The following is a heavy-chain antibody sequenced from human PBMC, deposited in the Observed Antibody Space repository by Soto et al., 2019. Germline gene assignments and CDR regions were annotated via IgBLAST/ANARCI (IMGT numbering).Heavy chain of an antibody. CDR1: GGFVGSAGDY. CDR3: ANSNGAAVSNYYYGLDV. CDR2: IYYSGNT. D-gene: IGHD4-17*01. V-gene: IGHV4-61*08. J-gene: IGHJ6*02. Sequence: QVQLQESGPGLVKPSETLSLTCTVSGGFVGSAGDYWSWIRQAPGKGLEWIAYIYYSGNTNYNPSLKRRITISAGTCKNQFSLKLSSLTAVDTTVYYCANSNGAAVSNYYYGLDVWGQGTTVTVSS.